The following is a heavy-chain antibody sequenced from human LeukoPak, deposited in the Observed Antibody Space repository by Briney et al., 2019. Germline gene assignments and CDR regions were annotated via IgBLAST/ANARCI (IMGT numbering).Heavy chain of an antibody. D-gene: IGHD1-7*01. Sequence: SETLSLTCTVSGGSISNYYWSWIRQPPGKGLEWIGNIHYSGSTNYNPSFKSRVTISVDTSKNQFSLKLSSVTAADTAVYYCARDAPELRNAFDIWGQGTMVTVSS. CDR1: GGSISNYY. J-gene: IGHJ3*02. V-gene: IGHV4-59*01. CDR3: ARDAPELRNAFDI. CDR2: IHYSGST.